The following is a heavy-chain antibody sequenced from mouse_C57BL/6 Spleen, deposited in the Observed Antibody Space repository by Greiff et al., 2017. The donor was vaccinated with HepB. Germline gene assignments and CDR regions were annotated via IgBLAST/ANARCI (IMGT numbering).Heavy chain of an antibody. Sequence: QVQLKQSGAELVKPGASVKISCKASGYAFSSYWMNWVKQRPGKGLEWIGQIYPGDGDTNYNGKFKGKATLTADKSSSTAYMQLSSLTSEDSAVYFCARGELAYYFDYWGQGTTLTVSS. CDR2: IYPGDGDT. D-gene: IGHD4-1*01. J-gene: IGHJ2*01. CDR1: GYAFSSYW. CDR3: ARGELAYYFDY. V-gene: IGHV1-80*01.